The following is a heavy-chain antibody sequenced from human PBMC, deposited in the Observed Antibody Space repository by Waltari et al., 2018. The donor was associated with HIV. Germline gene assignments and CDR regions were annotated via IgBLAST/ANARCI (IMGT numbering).Heavy chain of an antibody. CDR1: GFTFSSYS. V-gene: IGHV3-21*06. J-gene: IGHJ4*02. D-gene: IGHD3-10*01. Sequence: EVQVVESGGGLVKPGGSLRLSCAASGFTFSSYSMNWVRQAPGKGLEWVSSISSSSSHIDYRDSVRGRFTISRDNAQNSLYLQMNSLRVEDTAVYYCARVGTSGGDFWGQGTLVTVSS. CDR3: ARVGTSGGDF. CDR2: ISSSSSHI.